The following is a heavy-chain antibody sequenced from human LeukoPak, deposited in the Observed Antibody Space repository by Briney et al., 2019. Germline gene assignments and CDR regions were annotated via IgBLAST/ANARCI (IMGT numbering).Heavy chain of an antibody. CDR2: ISYSGST. J-gene: IGHJ6*02. CDR3: ARDGYSSSSDPYYYYGVDV. Sequence: SQTLSLTCSVSGVSIRSFYWSWVRQPPGKGLEGIGFISYSGSTNYNPSLKSRVTISVDTSKSQFYLKLRSVTAADTAVYYCARDGYSSSSDPYYYYGVDVWGQGTTVAVSS. CDR1: GVSIRSFY. D-gene: IGHD6-13*01. V-gene: IGHV4-59*08.